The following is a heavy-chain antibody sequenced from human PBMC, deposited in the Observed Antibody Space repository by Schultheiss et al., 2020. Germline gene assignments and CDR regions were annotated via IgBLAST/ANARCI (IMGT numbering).Heavy chain of an antibody. Sequence: SETLSLTCTVSGGSITSHYWSWVRQPPGKGLEWIGYISNSGGTIYNPSLSSRVTISADTSTNQCSLKLTSVAATDTAVYYCATGFYRGRSFGWGQGTLVTVSS. V-gene: IGHV4-59*11. CDR2: ISNSGGT. D-gene: IGHD1-26*01. J-gene: IGHJ4*02. CDR1: GGSITSHY. CDR3: ATGFYRGRSFG.